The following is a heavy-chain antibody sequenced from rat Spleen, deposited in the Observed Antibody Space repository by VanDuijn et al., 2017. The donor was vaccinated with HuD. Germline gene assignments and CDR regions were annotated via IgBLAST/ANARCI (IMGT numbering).Heavy chain of an antibody. J-gene: IGHJ3*01. Sequence: EVHLVESDGGLVQPGRSLKLSCATSGFTFSDFYMAWVRQAPTKGLDWVASISYDGSNTYYPDSVKGRFTISRDNATSTLYLQMDSLRSEDTATYYCANAEFGVGWFAYWGQGTLVTVSS. D-gene: IGHD4-3*01. CDR1: GFTFSDFY. V-gene: IGHV5-29*01. CDR3: ANAEFGVGWFAY. CDR2: ISYDGSNT.